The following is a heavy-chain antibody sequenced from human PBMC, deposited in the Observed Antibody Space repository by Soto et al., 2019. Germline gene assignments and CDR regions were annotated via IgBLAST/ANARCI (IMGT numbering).Heavy chain of an antibody. Sequence: EASVKVSCKASGGTFSSYAISWVRQAPGQGLEWMGGIIPIFGTANHAQKFQGRVTITADESTSTAYMELSSLRSEDTAVYYCARDQDILTGPGAFDIWGQGXMVTVSS. CDR1: GGTFSSYA. D-gene: IGHD3-9*01. CDR2: IIPIFGTA. V-gene: IGHV1-69*13. CDR3: ARDQDILTGPGAFDI. J-gene: IGHJ3*02.